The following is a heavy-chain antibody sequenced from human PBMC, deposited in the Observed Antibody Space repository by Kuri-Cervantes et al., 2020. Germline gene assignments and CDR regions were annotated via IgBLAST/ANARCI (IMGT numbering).Heavy chain of an antibody. CDR3: ARRSMVRGVDY. D-gene: IGHD3-10*01. V-gene: IGHV4-30-2*01. Sequence: SQTLSLTCAVSGGSISSGGYSWSWIRQPPGKGLEWIGYIYHSGSTNYNPSLKSRVTISVDTSKNQFSLKLSSVTAADTAVYYCARRSMVRGVDYWGQGTLVTVSS. J-gene: IGHJ4*02. CDR1: GGSISSGGYS. CDR2: IYHSGST.